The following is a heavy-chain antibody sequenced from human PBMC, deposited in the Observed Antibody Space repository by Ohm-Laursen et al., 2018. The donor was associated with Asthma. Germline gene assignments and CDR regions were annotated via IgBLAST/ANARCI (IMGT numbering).Heavy chain of an antibody. Sequence: GTLSLTCVVSGASVGDSDWSWVRQPPGREVEFIAYILFRGGANYNPSLKSRVTLSTDTSKNQVSLRLSSVSAADTALYFCTKLDWVQSMFDSWGPGTLVTVSS. CDR3: TKLDWVQSMFDS. V-gene: IGHV4-59*02. D-gene: IGHD3-9*01. CDR2: ILFRGGA. CDR1: GASVGDSD. J-gene: IGHJ4*02.